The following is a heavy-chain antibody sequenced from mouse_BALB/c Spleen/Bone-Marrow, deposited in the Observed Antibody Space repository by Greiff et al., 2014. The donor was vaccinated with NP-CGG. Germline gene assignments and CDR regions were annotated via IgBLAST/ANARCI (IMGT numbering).Heavy chain of an antibody. Sequence: EVNLVESGGDLVKPGGSLKLSCAASGFTFSSYAMSWVRQTPEKRLEWVATISSGGSYTYYPDSVKGRFTISRDNAKNTLYLQMSSLRSEDTAMYYCARRCVNYFDYFDYWGQGTTLTVSS. V-gene: IGHV5-9-1*01. J-gene: IGHJ2*01. D-gene: IGHD2-1*01. CDR3: ARRCVNYFDYFDY. CDR1: GFTFSSYA. CDR2: ISSGGSYT.